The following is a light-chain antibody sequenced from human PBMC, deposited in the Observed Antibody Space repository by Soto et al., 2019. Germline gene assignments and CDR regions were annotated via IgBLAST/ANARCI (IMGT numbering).Light chain of an antibody. V-gene: IGKV3-20*01. CDR1: QSVSSTY. CDR2: GAS. CDR3: QQYGGSPRYT. J-gene: IGKJ2*01. Sequence: EIVLTQSPGTLSLSPGEKATLSCRASQSVSSTYLAWYQQKPGQAPRLLIYGASSRATGIPDRFSGSGSGTDFTLTISSLEPEDFAVYYCQQYGGSPRYTFGQGTKLEIK.